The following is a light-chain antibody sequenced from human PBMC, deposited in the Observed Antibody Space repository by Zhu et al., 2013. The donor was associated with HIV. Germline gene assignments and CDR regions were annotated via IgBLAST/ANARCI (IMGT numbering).Light chain of an antibody. CDR2: DAS. Sequence: EIVMTQSPATLSLSPGERATLSCRSSQNIGNSLAWYQQKPGQAPRLVIYDASTLQSGVPSRFSGSGSGTDFTLTISSLQPEDIATYYCQHYDNLPRYTFGQGTKLEIK. CDR3: QHYDNLPRYT. J-gene: IGKJ2*01. V-gene: IGKV3-15*01. CDR1: QNIGNS.